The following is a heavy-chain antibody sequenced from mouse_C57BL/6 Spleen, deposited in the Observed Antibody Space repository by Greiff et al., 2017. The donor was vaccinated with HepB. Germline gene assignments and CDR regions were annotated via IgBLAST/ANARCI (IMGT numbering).Heavy chain of an antibody. CDR3: ARISRDGNYGGAMDY. V-gene: IGHV1-82*01. CDR2: IYPGDGDT. D-gene: IGHD2-1*01. J-gene: IGHJ4*01. Sequence: VQLQQSGPELVKPGASVKISCKASGYAFSSSWMNWVKQRPGKGLEWIGRIYPGDGDTNYNGKFKGKATLTADKSSSTAYMQLSSLTSEDSAVYFGARISRDGNYGGAMDYWGQGTSVTVSS. CDR1: GYAFSSSW.